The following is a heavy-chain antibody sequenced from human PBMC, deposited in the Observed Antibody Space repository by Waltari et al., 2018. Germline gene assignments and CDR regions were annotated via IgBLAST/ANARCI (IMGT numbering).Heavy chain of an antibody. D-gene: IGHD6-13*01. J-gene: IGHJ6*02. CDR2: IIPIFGTA. CDR3: ARDASIAAADYYYGMDV. CDR1: GGTFSSYA. Sequence: QVQLVQSGAEVKKPGSSVKVSCRASGGTFSSYAISWVGKAPGQGLEWMGGIIPIFGTANYAQKFQGRVTITADESTSTAYMELSSLRSEDTAVYYCARDASIAAADYYYGMDVWGQGTTVTVSS. V-gene: IGHV1-69*12.